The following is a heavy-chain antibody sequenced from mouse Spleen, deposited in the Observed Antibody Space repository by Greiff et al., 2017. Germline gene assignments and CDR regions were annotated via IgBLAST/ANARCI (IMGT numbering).Heavy chain of an antibody. CDR1: GYTFTDYE. D-gene: IGHD1-1*01. J-gene: IGHJ2*01. CDR2: IDPETGGT. V-gene: IGHV1-15*01. CDR3: TRLENLLLPFDY. Sequence: VQLQQSGAELVRPGASVTLSCKASGYTFTDYEMHWVKQTPVHGLEWIGAIDPETGGTAYNQKFKGKAILTADKSSSTAYMELRSLTSEDSAVYYCTRLENLLLPFDYWGQGTTLTVSS.